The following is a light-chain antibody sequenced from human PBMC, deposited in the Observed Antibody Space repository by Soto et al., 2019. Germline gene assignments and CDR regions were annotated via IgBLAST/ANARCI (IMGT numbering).Light chain of an antibody. CDR3: QQSYNSPLA. V-gene: IGKV1-39*01. Sequence: DIQMTQSPSSLSASIGDRVTITCRASQIISTYLNWYQQKSGKAPKLLIDAASRLQSGVPSRFSGSGSGTNFTLPISNLQPEDFATYYCQQSYNSPLAFGGGTKVDIK. CDR1: QIISTY. J-gene: IGKJ4*01. CDR2: AAS.